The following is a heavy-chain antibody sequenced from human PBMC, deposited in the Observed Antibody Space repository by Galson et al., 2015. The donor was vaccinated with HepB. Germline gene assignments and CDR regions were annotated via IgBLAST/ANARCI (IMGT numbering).Heavy chain of an antibody. CDR1: GFTFSSYA. J-gene: IGHJ4*02. Sequence: SLRLSCAASGFTFSSYAMSWVRQAPGKGLEWVSYISSSSSSSYTNYADSVKGRFTISRANAKNSLNLQMNSMRAEDTAVYYCASFLSNDYYALDYWGQGTLVTVSS. CDR3: ASFLSNDYYALDY. CDR2: ISSSSSSSYT. D-gene: IGHD3-22*01. V-gene: IGHV3-11*06.